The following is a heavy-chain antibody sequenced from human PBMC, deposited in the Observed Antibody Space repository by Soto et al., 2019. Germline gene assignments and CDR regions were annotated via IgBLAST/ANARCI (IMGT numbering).Heavy chain of an antibody. V-gene: IGHV5-51*01. CDR2: IYPGDADT. J-gene: IGHJ4*02. CDR3: ARSDYDILTGYFNRFDY. Sequence: GESLKISCKGSGYSFTSYWIGWVRQMPGQGLEWMGSIYPGDADTRYSPSFQGQVTISADKSISTAYLQWSSLKASDTAMYYCARSDYDILTGYFNRFDYWGQGTLVTVSS. D-gene: IGHD3-9*01. CDR1: GYSFTSYW.